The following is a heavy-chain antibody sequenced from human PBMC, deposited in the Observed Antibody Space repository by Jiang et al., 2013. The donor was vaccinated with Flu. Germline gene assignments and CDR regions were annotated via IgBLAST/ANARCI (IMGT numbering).Heavy chain of an antibody. V-gene: IGHV1-2*04. D-gene: IGHD6-6*01. CDR3: ARDLAKLKYSSSSGY. CDR2: INPNSGGT. Sequence: QLVESGAEVKKPGASVKVSCKASGYTFTGYYMHWVRQAPGQGLEWMGWINPNSGGTNYAQKFQGWVTMTRDTSISTAYMELSSLRSEDTAVYYCARDLAKLKYSSSSGYWGQGTLVTVSS. J-gene: IGHJ4*02. CDR1: GYTFTGYY.